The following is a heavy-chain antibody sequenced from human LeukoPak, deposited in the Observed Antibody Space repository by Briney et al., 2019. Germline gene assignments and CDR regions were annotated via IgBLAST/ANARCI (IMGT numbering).Heavy chain of an antibody. J-gene: IGHJ6*03. Sequence: GASVKVSCKSSGGTFSSYAISWVRQAPGQGLEWMGGIIPIFGTANYAQKFQGRVTITTDESTSTAYMELSSLRSEDTAVYYCASFEAADYYYYYYMDVWGKGTTVTVSS. CDR3: ASFEAADYYYYYYMDV. CDR2: IIPIFGTA. V-gene: IGHV1-69*05. D-gene: IGHD2-15*01. CDR1: GGTFSSYA.